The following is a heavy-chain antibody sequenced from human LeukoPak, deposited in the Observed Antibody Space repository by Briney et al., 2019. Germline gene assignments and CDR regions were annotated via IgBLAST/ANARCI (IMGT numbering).Heavy chain of an antibody. D-gene: IGHD4-17*01. CDR1: GFTVSSNY. CDR2: IYSGGTT. V-gene: IGHV3-66*01. J-gene: IGHJ4*02. CDR3: AKTDYGGTSFDY. Sequence: GGSLRLPCVASGFTVSSNYMSWVRPAPGKGLEWVSVIYSGGTTWYADSVQGRFTISRDNSKNTLYLQMNSLRAEDTAVYYCAKTDYGGTSFDYWGQGTLVTVSS.